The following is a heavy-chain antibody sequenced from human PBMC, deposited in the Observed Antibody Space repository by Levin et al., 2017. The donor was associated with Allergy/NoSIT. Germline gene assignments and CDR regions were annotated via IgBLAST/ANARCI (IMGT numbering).Heavy chain of an antibody. J-gene: IGHJ6*03. D-gene: IGHD1-26*01. CDR2: ISNGNA. CDR3: AREGAPYYYWYIDV. Sequence: GSLRLSCKASGYSFTAYALHWVRQAPGQRPEWMGWISNGNAKYSQKFQGRVTITRDTSATTAYMELSSLRSEDTAVYYCAREGAPYYYWYIDVWGKGTTVTVSS. CDR1: GYSFTAYA. V-gene: IGHV1-3*01.